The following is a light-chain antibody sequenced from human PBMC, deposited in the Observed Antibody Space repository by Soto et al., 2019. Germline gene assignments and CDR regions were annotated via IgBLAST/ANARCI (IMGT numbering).Light chain of an antibody. CDR1: QSISSW. J-gene: IGKJ1*01. CDR2: KAS. CDR3: KQYNSYSWT. V-gene: IGKV1-5*03. Sequence: DIQMTQSPSTLSASVGDRVTITCRASQSISSWLAWYQQKPGKAPKLLIYKASSLESGVPSRFSGSGSGTAFTLTISSLQHDAFATYYCKQYNSYSWTFGQGTKVEIK.